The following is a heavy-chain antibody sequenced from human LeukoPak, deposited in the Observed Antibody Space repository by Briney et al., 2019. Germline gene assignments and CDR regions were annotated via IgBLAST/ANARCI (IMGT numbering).Heavy chain of an antibody. CDR2: FDPDDGET. CDR1: GYTLTELP. Sequence: ASVKVSCKVSGYTLTELPIHWVRQAPGKGLEWMGGFDPDDGETVYAQMFQGRVTMTEDTSSDAASMELSSLRSEDTAVYYCATGTSGSYYVGIVRPIDYWGQGTLVTVSS. J-gene: IGHJ4*02. CDR3: ATGTSGSYYVGIVRPIDY. V-gene: IGHV1-24*01. D-gene: IGHD1-26*01.